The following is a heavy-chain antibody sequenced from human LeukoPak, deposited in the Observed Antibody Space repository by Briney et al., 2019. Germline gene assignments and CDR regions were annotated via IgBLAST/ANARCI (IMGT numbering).Heavy chain of an antibody. V-gene: IGHV4-30-2*01. D-gene: IGHD2-15*01. Sequence: SQTLSLTCTVSGVYISRGGYYWSWIRQPPGKGLEWIGEIYHSGSTNYNPSLKSRVTISVDKSKNQFSLKLSSVTAADTAVYYCARDGGYCSGGSCYRYYYGMDVWGQGTTVTVSS. CDR2: IYHSGST. CDR1: GVYISRGGYY. J-gene: IGHJ6*02. CDR3: ARDGGYCSGGSCYRYYYGMDV.